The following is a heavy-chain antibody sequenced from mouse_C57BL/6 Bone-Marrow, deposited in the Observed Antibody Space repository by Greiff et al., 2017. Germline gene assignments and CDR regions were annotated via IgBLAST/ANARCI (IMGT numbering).Heavy chain of an antibody. J-gene: IGHJ2*01. V-gene: IGHV5-17*01. CDR1: GFTFSDYG. Sequence: EVMLVESGGGLVKPGGSLKLSCAASGFTFSDYGMHWVRQAPEKGLEWVAYISSGSSTIYYADTGKGRFTISRDNAKNTLFLQKASLGSEDTAMYYCARPYYYGSSYGYWGQGTTLTVSS. CDR2: ISSGSSTI. D-gene: IGHD1-1*01. CDR3: ARPYYYGSSYGY.